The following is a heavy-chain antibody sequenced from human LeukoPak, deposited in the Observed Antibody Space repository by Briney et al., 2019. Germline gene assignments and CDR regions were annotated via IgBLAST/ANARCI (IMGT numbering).Heavy chain of an antibody. CDR2: ISSSSSTI. CDR1: GFTFSSYS. Sequence: GGSLRLSCAASGFTFSSYSMNWVRQAPGKGLEWLSYISSSSSTIYYADSVKGRFTISRDNAKNSLYLQMNSLRDEDTAVYYCARDATFYYGSGSYDYWGQGAPVTVSS. D-gene: IGHD3-10*01. V-gene: IGHV3-48*02. J-gene: IGHJ4*02. CDR3: ARDATFYYGSGSYDY.